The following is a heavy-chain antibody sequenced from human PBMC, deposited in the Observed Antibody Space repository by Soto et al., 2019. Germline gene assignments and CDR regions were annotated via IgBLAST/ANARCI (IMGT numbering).Heavy chain of an antibody. D-gene: IGHD3-16*01. CDR3: AKEPTFGGVTVYPIYX. Sequence: PGGSLRLSCAASGFTFSSYAMSWVRQAPGKGLEGVGAISCSGGSTYYADSVKGRFTISRDNSNNTLYLQMNSLSAEDTAVYYCAKEPTFGGVTVYPIYXWGQGTLVTASX. CDR1: GFTFSSYA. CDR2: ISCSGGST. J-gene: IGHJ4*02. V-gene: IGHV3-23*01.